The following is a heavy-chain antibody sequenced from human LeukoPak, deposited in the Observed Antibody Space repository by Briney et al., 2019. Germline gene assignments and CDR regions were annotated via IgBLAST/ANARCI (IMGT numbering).Heavy chain of an antibody. J-gene: IGHJ4*02. V-gene: IGHV3-20*04. Sequence: PGGSLRLSCAASGFTFDDYGMSWVRQAPGKGLEWVSGIIWNGGSTGYADSVKGRFTISRDNAKNSLYLQMNSLRAEDTALYYCVRFLWYSSSWYGPKAFDYWGQGTLVTVSS. CDR3: VRFLWYSSSWYGPKAFDY. D-gene: IGHD6-13*01. CDR2: IIWNGGST. CDR1: GFTFDDYG.